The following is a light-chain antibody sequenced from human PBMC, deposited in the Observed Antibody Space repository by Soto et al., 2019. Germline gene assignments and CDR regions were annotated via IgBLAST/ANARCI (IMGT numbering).Light chain of an antibody. CDR3: TARDDSLSGVV. V-gene: IGLV1-47*01. Sequence: QSVLTQPPSTSGTPGQWVTLSCSGSSSNIGSNHVYWYQQFPGMAAKLLMYRSDQRPTGVPDRFSGSKSGTSASLAISGLRSDDEADYYCTARDDSLSGVVFGGGTQLTVL. J-gene: IGLJ2*01. CDR2: RSD. CDR1: SSNIGSNH.